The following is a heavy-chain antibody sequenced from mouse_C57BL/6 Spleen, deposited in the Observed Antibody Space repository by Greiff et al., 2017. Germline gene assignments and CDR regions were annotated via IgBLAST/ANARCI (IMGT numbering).Heavy chain of an antibody. CDR2: IDPSDSYT. Sequence: QVQLQQPGAELVRPGTSVKLSCKASGYTFTSYWMHWVKQRPGQVLEWIGVIDPSDSYTNYNQKFKGKATLTVDTSSSTAYMQLSSLTSEDSAVYYCARGGDYWGQGTALTVSS. J-gene: IGHJ2*01. V-gene: IGHV1-59*01. CDR1: GYTFTSYW. CDR3: ARGGDY.